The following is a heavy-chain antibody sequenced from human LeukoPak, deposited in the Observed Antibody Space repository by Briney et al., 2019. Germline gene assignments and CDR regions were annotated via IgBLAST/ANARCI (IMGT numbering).Heavy chain of an antibody. Sequence: GASVKVSCKASGYTFTGYYMHWVRQAPGQGLEWMGWINPNSGGTNYAQKFQGRVTMTRDTSISTAYMELSGLRSDDTAVYYCARVRSRSGWFDYWGQGTLVTVSS. J-gene: IGHJ4*02. D-gene: IGHD6-19*01. CDR2: INPNSGGT. CDR3: ARVRSRSGWFDY. CDR1: GYTFTGYY. V-gene: IGHV1-2*02.